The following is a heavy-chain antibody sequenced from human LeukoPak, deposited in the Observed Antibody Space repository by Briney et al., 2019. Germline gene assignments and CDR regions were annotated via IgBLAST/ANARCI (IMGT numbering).Heavy chain of an antibody. D-gene: IGHD3-3*01. CDR2: ISAYNDNT. V-gene: IGHV1-18*01. CDR3: ARHPDFGVVDY. CDR1: GYTFTSYG. Sequence: ASVKVSCKASGYTFTSYGISWVRQAPGQGLEWMGWISAYNDNTNYAQKLQGRVTMTKDTSTSTAYMELRSLRSDDTAVYYCARHPDFGVVDYWGQGTLVTVSS. J-gene: IGHJ4*02.